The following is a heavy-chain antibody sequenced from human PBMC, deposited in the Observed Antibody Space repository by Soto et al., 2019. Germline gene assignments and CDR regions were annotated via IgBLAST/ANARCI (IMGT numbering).Heavy chain of an antibody. Sequence: GGSLRLACASSVFTFSSYGMHWVRQAPGKGLEWVAVISYDGSNKYYADSVKGRFTISRDNSKNTLYLQMNSLRAEDTAVYYCAKGTGFMTARNYYGMDVWGQGTTVTVSS. CDR1: VFTFSSYG. CDR3: AKGTGFMTARNYYGMDV. J-gene: IGHJ6*02. CDR2: ISYDGSNK. V-gene: IGHV3-30*18. D-gene: IGHD2-21*02.